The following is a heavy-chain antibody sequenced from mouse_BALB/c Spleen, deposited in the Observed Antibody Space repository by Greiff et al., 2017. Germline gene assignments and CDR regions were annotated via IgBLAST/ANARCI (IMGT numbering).Heavy chain of an antibody. CDR2: INPSNGGT. D-gene: IGHD5-5*01. Sequence: QVQLQQSGAELVKPGASVKLSCKASGYTFTSYYMYWVKQRPGQGLEWIGEINPSNGGTNFNEKFKSKATLTVDKSSSTAYMQLSSLTSEDSAVYYCTRLSTSYWYFDVWGAGTTVTVSS. CDR1: GYTFTSYY. V-gene: IGHV1S81*02. CDR3: TRLSTSYWYFDV. J-gene: IGHJ1*01.